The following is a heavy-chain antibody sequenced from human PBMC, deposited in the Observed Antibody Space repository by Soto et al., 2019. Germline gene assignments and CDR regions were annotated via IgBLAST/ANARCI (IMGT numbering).Heavy chain of an antibody. CDR2: IIPIFGTA. CDR1: GGTFSSYA. Sequence: RASVKVSCKASGGTFSSYAISWVRQAPGQGLEWMGGIIPIFGTANYAQKFQGRVTITADESTSTAYMELSSLRSEDTAVYYCARSRSGWYSDYWGQGTLVTVSS. J-gene: IGHJ4*02. CDR3: ARSRSGWYSDY. D-gene: IGHD6-19*01. V-gene: IGHV1-69*13.